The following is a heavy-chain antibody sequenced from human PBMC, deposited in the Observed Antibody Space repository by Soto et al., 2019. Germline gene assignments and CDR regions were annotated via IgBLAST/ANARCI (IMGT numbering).Heavy chain of an antibody. CDR2: IIPIFGTA. D-gene: IGHD1-26*01. Sequence: ASVKVSCKASGGTFSSYAISWVRQAPGQGLEWMGGIIPIFGTANYAQKFQGRVTITADESTSTAYMELSSLRSEDTAVYYCARSRGLVGATYTFDYWGQGTLVTVYS. V-gene: IGHV1-69*13. J-gene: IGHJ4*02. CDR1: GGTFSSYA. CDR3: ARSRGLVGATYTFDY.